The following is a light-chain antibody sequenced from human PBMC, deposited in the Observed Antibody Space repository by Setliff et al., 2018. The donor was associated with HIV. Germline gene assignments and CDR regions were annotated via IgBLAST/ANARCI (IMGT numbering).Light chain of an antibody. CDR2: GNN. J-gene: IGLJ1*01. V-gene: IGLV1-40*01. Sequence: QSALTQPPSVSGAPGQRVTISCTGSSSNIGAGYDVHWYQQLPGTAPKLLIHGNNNRPSGVPDRFSGSNSGTSASLAITGLQAEDEADYYCQSYDSSLSTYVFGTGTKVPS. CDR1: SSNIGAGYD. CDR3: QSYDSSLSTYV.